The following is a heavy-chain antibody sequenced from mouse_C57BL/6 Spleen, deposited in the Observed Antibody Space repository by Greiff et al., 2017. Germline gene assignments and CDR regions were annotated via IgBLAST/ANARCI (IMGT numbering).Heavy chain of an antibody. Sequence: QVQLKESGAELVKPGASVKISCKASGYAFSSYWMNWVKQRPGKGLEWIGQIYPGDGDTNYNGKFKGKATLTADKSSSTAYMQLSSLTSEDSAVYFCARRKPGRGYAMDYWGQGTSVTVSS. CDR1: GYAFSSYW. D-gene: IGHD4-1*01. V-gene: IGHV1-80*01. CDR3: ARRKPGRGYAMDY. CDR2: IYPGDGDT. J-gene: IGHJ4*01.